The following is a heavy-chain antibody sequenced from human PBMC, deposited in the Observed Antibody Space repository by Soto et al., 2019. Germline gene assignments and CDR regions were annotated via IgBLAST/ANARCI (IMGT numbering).Heavy chain of an antibody. D-gene: IGHD6-19*01. V-gene: IGHV3-48*02. J-gene: IGHJ4*02. CDR1: GFMFDSFA. CDR2: INGGSDSI. Sequence: EVQLVESGGGLVQPGGSLRLYCVGSGFMFDSFAMNWVRQAPGKGLEWVAYINGGSDSIYYAESVKGRFTISRDNARNSLSLQMNSLSDEDTAVYYCAKSGDSAGWGIYFWGQGTLVTVSS. CDR3: AKSGDSAGWGIYF.